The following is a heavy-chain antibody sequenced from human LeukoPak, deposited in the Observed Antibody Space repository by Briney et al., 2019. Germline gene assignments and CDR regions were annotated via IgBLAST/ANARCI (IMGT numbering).Heavy chain of an antibody. J-gene: IGHJ5*02. D-gene: IGHD3-3*01. Sequence: SETLSLTCVISGGSMTSSNWRSWVRQSPGKGLEWIGEIHHGGSTNYHTSLKSRVTISIDKSKNQFSLKLSSVTAADTAVYYCARGGSRRSPQLRFLREYFGVAHRANWFDPWGQGTLVTVSS. V-gene: IGHV4-4*02. CDR3: ARGGSRRSPQLRFLREYFGVAHRANWFDP. CDR2: IHHGGST. CDR1: GGSMTSSNW.